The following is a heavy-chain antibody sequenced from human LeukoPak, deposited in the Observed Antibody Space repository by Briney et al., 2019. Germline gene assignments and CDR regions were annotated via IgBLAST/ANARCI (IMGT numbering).Heavy chain of an antibody. CDR1: GGSISSYY. CDR2: IYTSGST. Sequence: SETLSLTCTVSGGSISSYYWSWIRQPPGKGLEWIGYIYTSGSTNYNPSLKSRVTISVDTSKSQFSLKLSSVTAADTAVYYCAKRRLYYYYMDVWGKGTTVTVSS. CDR3: AKRRLYYYYMDV. J-gene: IGHJ6*03. V-gene: IGHV4-4*09. D-gene: IGHD6-25*01.